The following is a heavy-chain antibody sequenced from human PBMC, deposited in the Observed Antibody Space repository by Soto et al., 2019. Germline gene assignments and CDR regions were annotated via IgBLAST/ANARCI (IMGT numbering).Heavy chain of an antibody. CDR1: GFTFSRYA. D-gene: IGHD3-3*01. J-gene: IGHJ4*02. CDR3: TKGLTEAGLRFLEWLFVY. CDR2: ISGSGGST. V-gene: IGHV3-23*01. Sequence: GGPLRLSCTASGFTFSRYAMSWVRQAPGKGMEWVSAISGSGGSTYYADSVKGRFTISRDNSKNTLYLQMNSLRAGDTAVYYCTKGLTEAGLRFLEWLFVYWGQGTLVTVS.